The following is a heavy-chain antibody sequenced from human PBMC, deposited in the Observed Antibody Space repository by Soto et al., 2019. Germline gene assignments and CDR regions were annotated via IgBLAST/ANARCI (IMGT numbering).Heavy chain of an antibody. CDR3: GRVLVGATGHTDSES. CDR1: GGSIYRSGYY. V-gene: IGHV4-39*01. J-gene: IGHJ4*02. CDR2: IDYNGVT. Sequence: SETLSLTCTVSGGSIYRSGYYWGWIRQPPGRGLEWIGNIDYNGVTYSNPSLKSRVTISRDTSKNQFSLKLTSVTAADTALYYCGRVLVGATGHTDSESWGPGTLVTVYS. D-gene: IGHD2-15*01.